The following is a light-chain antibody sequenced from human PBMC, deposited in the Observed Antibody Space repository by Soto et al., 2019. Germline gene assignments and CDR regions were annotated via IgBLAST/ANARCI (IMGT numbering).Light chain of an antibody. V-gene: IGLV2-14*01. J-gene: IGLJ2*01. CDR3: RSFTSSTTPV. CDR2: DVS. CDR1: SSDVGGYNY. Sequence: QSVLTQPASVSGSPGQSITISCTGTSSDVGGYNYVSWYQQHPGKAPKLMIYDVSNRPSGVSNRCSGSKSGNTASLTISWLQAEDEADYYCRSFTSSTTPVFGRGTKVTVL.